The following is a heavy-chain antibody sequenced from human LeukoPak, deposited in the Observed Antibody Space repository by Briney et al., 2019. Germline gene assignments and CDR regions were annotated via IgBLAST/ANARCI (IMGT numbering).Heavy chain of an antibody. Sequence: SQTLSLTCTVSGGSISSYYWSWIRQPPGKGLEWIGYIYYSGSTNYNPSLKSRVTISVDTSKNQFSLKLSSVTAADTAVYYCARGGGYGSKLVDHWFDPWGQGTLVTVSS. V-gene: IGHV4-59*01. CDR3: ARGGGYGSKLVDHWFDP. J-gene: IGHJ5*02. CDR2: IYYSGST. CDR1: GGSISSYY. D-gene: IGHD4-23*01.